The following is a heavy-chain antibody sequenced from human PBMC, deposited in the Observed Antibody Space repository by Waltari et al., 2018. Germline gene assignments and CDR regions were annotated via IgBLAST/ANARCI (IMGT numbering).Heavy chain of an antibody. V-gene: IGHV3-9*01. CDR2: ISWNGGGI. J-gene: IGHJ4*02. CDR1: GFTFDNHA. Sequence: EVQLVESGGGLVQPGRSLRLSCAASGFTFDNHAMPWVRQAPGKGVEWVSGISWNGGGIGYADSVKGRFTISRDNANNSLYLHMNSLRAEDTAFYYCAKDIGLGMVTRFYYFDYWGQGALVTVSS. D-gene: IGHD5-18*01. CDR3: AKDIGLGMVTRFYYFDY.